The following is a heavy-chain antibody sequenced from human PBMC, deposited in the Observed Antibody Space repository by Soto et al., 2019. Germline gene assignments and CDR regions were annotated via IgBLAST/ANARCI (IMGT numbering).Heavy chain of an antibody. J-gene: IGHJ6*02. D-gene: IGHD2-21*02. CDR1: GGSISSYY. CDR3: ARDLWGYCGTDCYPLDV. Sequence: SETLSLTCTVSGGSISSYYWSWIRQPPGKGLEWIGYMYNTGSTVYNPSFKSRVTISVDTSKNQFYLKLNSVTAADTAVYYCARDLWGYCGTDCYPLDVWGQGTTVTVSS. V-gene: IGHV4-59*01. CDR2: MYNTGST.